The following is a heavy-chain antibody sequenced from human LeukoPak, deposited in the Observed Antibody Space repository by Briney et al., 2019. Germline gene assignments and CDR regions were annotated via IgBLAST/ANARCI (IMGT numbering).Heavy chain of an antibody. CDR3: ARGHGAPTRRAYYYYYMDV. CDR1: GYTFTGYY. D-gene: IGHD4-17*01. CDR2: INPNSGGT. V-gene: IGHV1-2*02. J-gene: IGHJ6*03. Sequence: ASVKVSCKASGYTFTGYYMHWVRQAPGQGLEWMGWINPNSGGTNYAQKFQGRVTVTRDTSISTAYMELSRLRSDDTAVYYCARGHGAPTRRAYYYYYMDVWGKGTTVTVSS.